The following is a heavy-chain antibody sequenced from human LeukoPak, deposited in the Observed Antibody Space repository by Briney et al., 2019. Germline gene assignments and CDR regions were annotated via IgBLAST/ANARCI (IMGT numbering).Heavy chain of an antibody. D-gene: IGHD2-2*01. CDR2: ISAYNGNT. J-gene: IGHJ3*02. CDR3: ATRGYCGSTSCPGDAFDI. CDR1: GYTFISYG. V-gene: IGHV1-18*01. Sequence: ASVKVSCKASGYTFISYGISWVRQAPGQGLEWMGWISAYNGNTNYAQKLQGRVTMTTDTSTSTAYIELRSLRSDDTAVYYCATRGYCGSTSCPGDAFDIWGQGTMVTVSS.